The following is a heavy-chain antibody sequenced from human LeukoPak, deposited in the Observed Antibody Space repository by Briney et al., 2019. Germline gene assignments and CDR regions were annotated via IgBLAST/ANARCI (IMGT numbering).Heavy chain of an antibody. J-gene: IGHJ4*02. CDR1: GFTFSSYS. CDR2: ISSGSYHI. Sequence: GGSLRLSCEASGFTFSSYSMNWVRQAPGKGLEWVSSISSGSYHIYYADAVKGRFSISRDNAKNSLYVQMNSLRAEDTAVYYCAKLAKYFYGAETFYFFEHWGQGTPVTASS. CDR3: AKLAKYFYGAETFYFFEH. D-gene: IGHD3-10*01. V-gene: IGHV3-21*01.